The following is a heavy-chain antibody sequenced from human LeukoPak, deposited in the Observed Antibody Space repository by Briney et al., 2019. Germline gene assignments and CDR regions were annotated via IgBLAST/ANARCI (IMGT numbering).Heavy chain of an antibody. CDR3: ASFLGDYGGNSYPYYYYGMDV. Sequence: GGSLRLSCAASGFTFSSYWMSWVRQAPGKGLEWVSNIKQDGSEKYYVDSVKGRFTISRDNAKNSLYLQMNSLRAEDTAVYYCASFLGDYGGNSYPYYYYGMDVWGQGTTVTVSS. CDR2: IKQDGSEK. V-gene: IGHV3-7*01. J-gene: IGHJ6*02. D-gene: IGHD4-23*01. CDR1: GFTFSSYW.